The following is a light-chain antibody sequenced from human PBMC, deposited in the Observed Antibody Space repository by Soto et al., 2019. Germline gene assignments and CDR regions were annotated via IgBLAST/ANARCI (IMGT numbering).Light chain of an antibody. Sequence: QSVLTQPPSASGSPGQSVIISCTGTSSDVGGFNYASWYQHRPGKAPKLIIYQVSYRSSGVPDRFSGSKSGNTASLTVSGLQAEDEADYYCGSYGGSNNYVFGTGTKLTVL. CDR3: GSYGGSNNYV. CDR1: SSDVGGFNY. V-gene: IGLV2-8*01. CDR2: QVS. J-gene: IGLJ1*01.